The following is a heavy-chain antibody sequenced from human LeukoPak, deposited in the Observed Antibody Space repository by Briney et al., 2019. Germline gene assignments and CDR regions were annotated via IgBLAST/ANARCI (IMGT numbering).Heavy chain of an antibody. CDR3: AREENCSGGSCYYY. CDR2: INPNSGGT. CDR1: GYTFTGYY. Sequence: ASLKVSCKASGYTFTGYYMHWVRQAPGQGLEWMGRINPNSGGTNYAQNFQGRVTMTRDTSISTAYLELSRLRADDTAVYYCAREENCSGGSCYYYWGQGTLVTVSS. D-gene: IGHD2-15*01. J-gene: IGHJ4*02. V-gene: IGHV1-2*06.